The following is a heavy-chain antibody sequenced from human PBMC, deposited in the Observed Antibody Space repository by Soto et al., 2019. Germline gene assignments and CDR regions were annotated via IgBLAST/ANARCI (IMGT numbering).Heavy chain of an antibody. Sequence: GASVKVSCKASGYTFTSYGISWVRQAPGQGLEWMGWTSAYNGNTNYAQKLQGRVTMTTDTSTSTAYMELRSLRSDDTAVYYCACGGAMITFGGVIVGHWFDPWGQGTLVTVSS. D-gene: IGHD3-16*02. V-gene: IGHV1-18*01. CDR2: TSAYNGNT. J-gene: IGHJ5*02. CDR1: GYTFTSYG. CDR3: ACGGAMITFGGVIVGHWFDP.